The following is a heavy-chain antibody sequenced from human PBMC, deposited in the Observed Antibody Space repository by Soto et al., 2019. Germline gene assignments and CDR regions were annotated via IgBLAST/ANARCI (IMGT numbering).Heavy chain of an antibody. V-gene: IGHV4-39*02. Sequence: ETLSLTCTVCGGSISSSSYYWGWIRPPPGKGLEWIGSIYYSGSTFYSPSLRSRVTISVDTSKNQFSLRVSSVTAADTAVYYCAREYSSAPNYWGQGTLVTVSS. CDR3: AREYSSAPNY. J-gene: IGHJ4*02. CDR1: GGSISSSSYY. CDR2: IYYSGST. D-gene: IGHD6-25*01.